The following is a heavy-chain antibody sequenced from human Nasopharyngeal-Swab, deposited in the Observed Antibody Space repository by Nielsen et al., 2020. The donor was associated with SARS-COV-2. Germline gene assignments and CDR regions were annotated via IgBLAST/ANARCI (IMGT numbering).Heavy chain of an antibody. CDR2: ISYDGSNK. J-gene: IGHJ4*02. CDR1: GFTFSSYG. CDR3: AKDTSGWYLDY. Sequence: GESLKISCAAPGFTFSSYGMHWVRQAPGKGLEWVAVISYDGSNKYYADSVKGRFTISRDNSKNTLYLQMNSLRAEDTAVYYCAKDTSGWYLDYWGQGTLVTVSS. D-gene: IGHD6-19*01. V-gene: IGHV3-30*18.